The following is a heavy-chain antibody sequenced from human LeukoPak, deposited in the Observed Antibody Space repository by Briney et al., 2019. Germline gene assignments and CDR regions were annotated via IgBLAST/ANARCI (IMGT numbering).Heavy chain of an antibody. J-gene: IGHJ4*02. CDR3: ARGVEPLAANTLAY. V-gene: IGHV3-53*01. CDR2: LYSDGNT. D-gene: IGHD1-14*01. CDR1: GFTVITND. Sequence: GGSLRLSCAASGFTVITNDMTWVRQAPGQELAWVSVLYSDGNTKYADSVQGRFTISRDNSKNTLYLEMNSLSPDDTAVYYCARGVEPLAANTLAYWGQGTLVTVSS.